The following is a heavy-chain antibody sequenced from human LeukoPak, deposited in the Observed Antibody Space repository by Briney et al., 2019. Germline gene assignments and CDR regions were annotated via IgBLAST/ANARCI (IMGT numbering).Heavy chain of an antibody. V-gene: IGHV3-48*01. CDR2: ISSSSSTI. Sequence: GGSLRLSCAASGFTFSSYSMNWVRQAPGKGLEWVSYISSSSSTIYYADSVKGRFTISRDNAKNSLYLQMNGLRAEDTAVYYCAREGKVGATLLRHFDYWGQGTLVTVSS. CDR1: GFTFSSYS. D-gene: IGHD1-26*01. CDR3: AREGKVGATLLRHFDY. J-gene: IGHJ4*02.